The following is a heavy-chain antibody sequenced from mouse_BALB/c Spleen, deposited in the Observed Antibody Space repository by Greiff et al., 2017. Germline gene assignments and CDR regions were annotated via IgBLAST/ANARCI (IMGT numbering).Heavy chain of an antibody. CDR1: GFSLTGYG. V-gene: IGHV2-6-7*01. CDR2: IWGDGST. Sequence: QVQLKESGPGLVAPSQSLSITCTVSGFSLTGYGVNWVRQPPGKGLEWLGMIWGDGSTDYNSALKSRLSISKDNSKSQVFLKMNSLQTDDTARYYCARAKSTMITTGFAYWGQGTLVTVSA. D-gene: IGHD2-4*01. J-gene: IGHJ3*01. CDR3: ARAKSTMITTGFAY.